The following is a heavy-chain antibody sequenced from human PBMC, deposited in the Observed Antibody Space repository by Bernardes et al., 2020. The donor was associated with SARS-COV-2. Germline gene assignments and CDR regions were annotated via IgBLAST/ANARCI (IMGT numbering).Heavy chain of an antibody. D-gene: IGHD3-3*01. J-gene: IGHJ4*02. CDR3: VKRRGIFELWDASFHY. Sequence: GGSLRLSCAASGFSFNKYGMPWVRPAPGQGLPWVAFFFIEGSKKYYLESLKGRFTISRDYSKDTLYLQMNSLTEEDTAIYYCVKRRGIFELWDASFHYWGQGTLVIVSS. CDR1: GFSFNKYG. V-gene: IGHV3-30*02. CDR2: FFIEGSKK.